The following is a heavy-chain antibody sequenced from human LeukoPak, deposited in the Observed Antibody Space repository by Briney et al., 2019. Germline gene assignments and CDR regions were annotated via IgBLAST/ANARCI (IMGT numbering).Heavy chain of an antibody. Sequence: PSETLSLTCTVSGGSISSYYWSWIRQPPGKGLEWIGYIYYGGMTNYNPSLKSRVTIPLDTSKNQFSLKLSSVTAADTAVYYCASADYDDYYIDFWGQGTLVTVSS. V-gene: IGHV4-59*01. CDR2: IYYGGMT. CDR3: ASADYDDYYIDF. J-gene: IGHJ4*02. D-gene: IGHD4-17*01. CDR1: GGSISSYY.